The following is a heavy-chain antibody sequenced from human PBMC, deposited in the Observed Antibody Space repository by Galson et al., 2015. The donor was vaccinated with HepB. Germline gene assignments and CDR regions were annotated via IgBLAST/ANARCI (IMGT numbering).Heavy chain of an antibody. CDR2: ISAYNGNT. D-gene: IGHD5-18*01. Sequence: SVKVSCKASGYTFTSYGISWVRQAPGQGLEWMGWISAYNGNTNYAQKLQGRVTMTTDTSTSTAYMELRSLRSDDTAVYYCARDGLWIQLWLGPGFDYWGQGTLVTVSS. J-gene: IGHJ4*02. V-gene: IGHV1-18*01. CDR1: GYTFTSYG. CDR3: ARDGLWIQLWLGPGFDY.